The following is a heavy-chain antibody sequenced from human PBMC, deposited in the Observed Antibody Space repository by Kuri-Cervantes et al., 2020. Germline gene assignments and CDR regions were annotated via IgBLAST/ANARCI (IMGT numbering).Heavy chain of an antibody. CDR3: AREYSSGWYVGNYYYGMDV. CDR1: SSSSYY. J-gene: IGHJ6*02. Sequence: SSSSYYWGWIRQPPGKGLEWVSAISGSGGSTYYADSVKGRFTISRDNSKNTLYLQMDSLRAEDTAVYYCAREYSSGWYVGNYYYGMDVWGQGTTVTVSS. V-gene: IGHV3-23*01. D-gene: IGHD6-19*01. CDR2: ISGSGGST.